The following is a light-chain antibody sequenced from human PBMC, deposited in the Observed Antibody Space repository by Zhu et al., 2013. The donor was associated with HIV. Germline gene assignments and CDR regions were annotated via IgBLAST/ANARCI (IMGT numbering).Light chain of an antibody. V-gene: IGKV1-39*01. Sequence: DIQMTQSPSSLSASLGDRVTITCRTSQSIGTFLNWYQHAPGKAPKLLIYGASTLQSGVPSRFSGSGFGTDFTLTISSLQPQDFATYYCQQTSTTLFTFGPGTKVEIK. CDR2: GAS. CDR1: QSIGTF. CDR3: QQTSTTLFT. J-gene: IGKJ3*01.